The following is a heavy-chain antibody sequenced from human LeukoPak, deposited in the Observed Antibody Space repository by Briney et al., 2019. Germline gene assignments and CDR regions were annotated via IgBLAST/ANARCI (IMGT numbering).Heavy chain of an antibody. CDR3: ARADNP. D-gene: IGHD3-22*01. J-gene: IGHJ5*02. Sequence: GRSLRLSCAASGFTFSSYAVHGVRQAPGKGLEGVAVISYDGSNKYYADSVKGRFTISRDNSQNTLYLQMNSLRAEDTAVYYCARADNPWGQGTLVTVCS. CDR2: ISYDGSNK. V-gene: IGHV3-30*04. CDR1: GFTFSSYA.